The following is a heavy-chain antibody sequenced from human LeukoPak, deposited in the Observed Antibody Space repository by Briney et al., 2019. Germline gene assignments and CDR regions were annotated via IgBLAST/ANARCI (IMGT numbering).Heavy chain of an antibody. V-gene: IGHV1-69-2*01. D-gene: IGHD1-1*01. J-gene: IGHJ4*02. CDR2: VDPEDGET. CDR1: GYTFTDYY. Sequence: ASVKVSCKVSGYTFTDYYMHWVQQAPGKGLEWMGLVDPEDGETIYAEKFQGRVTITADTSTDTAYMELSSLRSEDTAVYYCAPGGSYTTSFDYWGQGTLVTVSS. CDR3: APGGSYTTSFDY.